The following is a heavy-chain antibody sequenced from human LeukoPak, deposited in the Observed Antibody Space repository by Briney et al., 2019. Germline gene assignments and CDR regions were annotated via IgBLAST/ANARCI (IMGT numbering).Heavy chain of an antibody. J-gene: IGHJ4*02. D-gene: IGHD1-26*01. Sequence: GESLKISCKGSGYSFTSDWIGWVRQMPGKGLEWMGIIYPGDSDTRYSPSFQGQVTISADKSINTAYLQWSSLKASDTAMYYCARTGLYSGSHLDYWGQGTLVTVSS. CDR3: ARTGLYSGSHLDY. CDR1: GYSFTSDW. CDR2: IYPGDSDT. V-gene: IGHV5-51*01.